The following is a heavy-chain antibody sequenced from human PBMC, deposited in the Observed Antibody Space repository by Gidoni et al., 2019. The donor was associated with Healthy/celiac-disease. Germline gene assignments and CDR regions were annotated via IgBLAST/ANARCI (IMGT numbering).Heavy chain of an antibody. CDR2: INAGNGNT. D-gene: IGHD4-17*01. V-gene: IGHV1-3*01. CDR3: ARDLSRTVTTYYFDY. J-gene: IGHJ4*02. CDR1: GYTFTSYA. Sequence: QVQLVQSGAEVKKPGASVKVSCKASGYTFTSYAMHWVRQAPGQRLEWMGWINAGNGNTKYSQKFQGRVTITRDTSASTAYMELSSLRSEDTAVYYCARDLSRTVTTYYFDYWGQGTLVTVSS.